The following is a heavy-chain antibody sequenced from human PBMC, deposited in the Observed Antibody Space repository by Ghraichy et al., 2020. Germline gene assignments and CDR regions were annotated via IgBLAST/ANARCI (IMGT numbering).Heavy chain of an antibody. Sequence: SETLSLTCTVSGGSISSSSYYWGWIRQTPGKGLEWIGSIYYSGSTYYNPSLKSRVIISVDTSKNQFSLKLSSVTAADTAVYYCARHEWRGSDRNYFDYWGQGTLVTVSS. CDR3: ARHEWRGSDRNYFDY. CDR1: GGSISSSSYY. CDR2: IYYSGST. J-gene: IGHJ4*02. D-gene: IGHD3-3*01. V-gene: IGHV4-39*01.